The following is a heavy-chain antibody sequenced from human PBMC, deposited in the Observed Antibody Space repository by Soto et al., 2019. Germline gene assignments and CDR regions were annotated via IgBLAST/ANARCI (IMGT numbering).Heavy chain of an antibody. CDR1: GFTFNNYA. CDR3: AKGRGGSGSLTPRVDF. V-gene: IGHV3-23*01. CDR2: ISGGGDTT. Sequence: EVQLLESGGGLVQPGGSLRLSCAASGFTFNNYAMTWVRQAPGKGLEWVSAISGGGDTTSYADSAKGRFTVSRYGSKNTLYLQMSSLRAEDTALYYCAKGRGGSGSLTPRVDFWGQGTLVTVSS. D-gene: IGHD3-10*01. J-gene: IGHJ4*02.